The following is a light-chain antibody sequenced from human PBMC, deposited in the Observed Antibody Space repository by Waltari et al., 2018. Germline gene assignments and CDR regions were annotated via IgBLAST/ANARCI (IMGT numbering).Light chain of an antibody. CDR2: DVT. CDR1: SSDNGGYEY. V-gene: IGLV2-14*01. Sequence: SALTPPDSVSGSPGQSITISCSGISSDNGGYEYVSWYQQHPGKAPKVIIYDVTNRPSGVSNRFSGSKSGSSASLTISGLQAEDEADYYCSSFTSSTTGIFGGGTKLTVL. J-gene: IGLJ2*01. CDR3: SSFTSSTTGI.